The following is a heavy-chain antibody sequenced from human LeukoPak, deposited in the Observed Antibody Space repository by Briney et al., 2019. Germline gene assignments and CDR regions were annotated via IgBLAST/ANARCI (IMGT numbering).Heavy chain of an antibody. CDR1: GFTYSSYA. V-gene: IGHV3-23*01. CDR2: ISGSGTT. J-gene: IGHJ6*04. D-gene: IGHD3-10*02. CDR3: AELGITMIGGV. Sequence: GSLRLSCAASGFTYSSYAMSWVRQAPGKGLEWVSAISGSGTTYYADSVRGRFIISRDNAKNSLYLQMNSLRAEDTAVYYCAELGITMIGGVWGKGTTVTISS.